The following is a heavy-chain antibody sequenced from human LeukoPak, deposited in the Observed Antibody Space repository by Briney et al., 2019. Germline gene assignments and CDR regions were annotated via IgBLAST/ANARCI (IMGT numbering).Heavy chain of an antibody. J-gene: IGHJ6*03. CDR3: ARDDRIAVAGTDHPVGYMDV. CDR2: ISNSSSYI. D-gene: IGHD6-19*01. V-gene: IGHV3-21*01. CDR1: GFTCSYYD. Sequence: GTLTFYSSAYGFTCSYYDMIRPPHAQGQGLVACISISNSSSYIYYADSVKGRFTISRDNAKNSLYLQMNSLRAEDTAVYYCARDDRIAVAGTDHPVGYMDVWGKGTTVTVSS.